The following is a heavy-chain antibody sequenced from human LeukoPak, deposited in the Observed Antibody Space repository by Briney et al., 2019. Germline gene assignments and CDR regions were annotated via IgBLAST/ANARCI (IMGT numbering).Heavy chain of an antibody. V-gene: IGHV4-59*01. CDR1: GGSISSYY. Sequence: SETLSLTCTVSGGSISSYYWSWIRQPPGKGLECIGYIYYSGSTNYNPSLKSRVTISVDTSKNQFSLKLSSVTAADTAVYYCARRTYFYDSSGYYFNYWGQGTLVTVSS. CDR2: IYYSGST. J-gene: IGHJ4*02. CDR3: ARRTYFYDSSGYYFNY. D-gene: IGHD3-22*01.